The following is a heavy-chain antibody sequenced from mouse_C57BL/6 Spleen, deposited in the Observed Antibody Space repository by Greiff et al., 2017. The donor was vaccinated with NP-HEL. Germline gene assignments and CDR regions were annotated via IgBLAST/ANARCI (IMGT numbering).Heavy chain of an antibody. CDR2: IYPGDGDT. Sequence: VQLQESGAELVKPGASVKISCKASGYAFSSYWMNWVKQRPGKGLEWIGQIYPGDGDTNYNGKFKGKATLTADKSSSTAYMQLSSLTSEDSAVYFCARELGGNYYYAMDYWGQGTSVTVSS. CDR1: GYAFSSYW. D-gene: IGHD4-1*01. V-gene: IGHV1-80*01. CDR3: ARELGGNYYYAMDY. J-gene: IGHJ4*01.